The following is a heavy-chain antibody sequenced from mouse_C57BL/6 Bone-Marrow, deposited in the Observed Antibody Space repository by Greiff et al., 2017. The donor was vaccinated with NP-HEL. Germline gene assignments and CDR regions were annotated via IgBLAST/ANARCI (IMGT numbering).Heavy chain of an antibody. CDR3: ARHYDYGEGYAMDY. D-gene: IGHD2-4*01. CDR2: INSDGGST. V-gene: IGHV5-2*01. J-gene: IGHJ4*01. CDR1: EYEFPSHD. Sequence: EVKLMESGGGLVQPGESLKLSCESNEYEFPSHDMSWVRKTPEKRLELVAAINSDGGSTYYPDTMERRFIISRDNTKKTLYLQMSSLRSEDTALYYCARHYDYGEGYAMDYWGQGTSVTVSS.